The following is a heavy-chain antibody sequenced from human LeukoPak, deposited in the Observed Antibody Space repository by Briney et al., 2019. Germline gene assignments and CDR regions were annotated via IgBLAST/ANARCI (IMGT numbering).Heavy chain of an antibody. J-gene: IGHJ3*01. D-gene: IGHD1-26*01. CDR3: AKVQSDIVGAMFFSFDV. Sequence: GGSLRLSCGGSGFTFNSYSMNWVRQAPGKGLEWVASIIGSGSEMFYADSLKGRFTISRDNSKNSLYLQMNSLRVEDTAVYYCAKVQSDIVGAMFFSFDVWGLGTMVSVSS. CDR1: GFTFNSYS. CDR2: IIGSGSEM. V-gene: IGHV3-21*06.